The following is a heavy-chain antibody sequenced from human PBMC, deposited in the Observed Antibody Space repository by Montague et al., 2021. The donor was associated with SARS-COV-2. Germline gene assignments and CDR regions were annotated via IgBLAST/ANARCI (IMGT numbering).Heavy chain of an antibody. Sequence: SLRLSCAASDSTFGRYWIHWIRQPPGRGLMWDSHITTAGDSTSYADSVKGRFTVSRDNAKNTLYLQMNSLRAEDTAIYYCARGSIHGALFDVWGQGTLVTVSS. J-gene: IGHJ3*01. CDR2: ITTAGDST. D-gene: IGHD1-26*01. V-gene: IGHV3-74*01. CDR3: ARGSIHGALFDV. CDR1: DSTFGRYW.